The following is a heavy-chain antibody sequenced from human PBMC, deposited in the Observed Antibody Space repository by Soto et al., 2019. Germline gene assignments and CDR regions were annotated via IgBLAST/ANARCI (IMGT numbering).Heavy chain of an antibody. Sequence: SEALSLTCTVSGGSITDYSWVWIRQPAGKGLEWIGRIFSSGSTNYNPSLKGRITMSLDTSKNQFSLKLNSATATDTAVYFCARDQGVVVTADNWFDPWGQGILVTVSS. V-gene: IGHV4-4*07. CDR3: ARDQGVVVTADNWFDP. J-gene: IGHJ5*02. CDR2: IFSSGST. CDR1: GGSITDYS. D-gene: IGHD2-21*02.